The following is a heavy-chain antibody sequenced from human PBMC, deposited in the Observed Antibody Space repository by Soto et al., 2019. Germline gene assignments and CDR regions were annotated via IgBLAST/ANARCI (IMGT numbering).Heavy chain of an antibody. Sequence: SVKVSCKASGGTFSSYAISWVRQAPGQGLEWMGGIIPIFGTANYAQKFQGGVTITADKSTSTAYMELSSLRSEDTAVYYCARDHSSSWYVDYWGQGTLVTVSS. CDR3: ARDHSSSWYVDY. J-gene: IGHJ4*02. CDR1: GGTFSSYA. D-gene: IGHD6-13*01. CDR2: IIPIFGTA. V-gene: IGHV1-69*06.